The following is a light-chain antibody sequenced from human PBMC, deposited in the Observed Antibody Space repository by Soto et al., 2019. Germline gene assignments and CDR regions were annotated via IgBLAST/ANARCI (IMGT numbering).Light chain of an antibody. CDR2: GAS. CDR3: QQYGSSPPLT. V-gene: IGKV3-20*01. J-gene: IGKJ4*01. CDR1: QSVTSIY. Sequence: EIVLTQSPGTLSLSPGERATLSCRASQSVTSIYLAWYQQKPGQAPRLLIYGASSRATGIPDRFSGSGSGTDFTLTISRLEPEDFAVYYCQQYGSSPPLTFDGGTKVEIK.